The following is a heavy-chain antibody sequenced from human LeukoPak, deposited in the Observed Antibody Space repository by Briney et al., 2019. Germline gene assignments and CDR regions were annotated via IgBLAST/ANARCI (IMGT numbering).Heavy chain of an antibody. CDR1: GYTFTSYG. J-gene: IGHJ4*02. Sequence: GASVKVSCKASGYTFTSYGISWVRQAPGQGLEWMGWISAYNGNTNYAQTLQGRVTMTTDTSTSTAYMELRSLRSDDTAVYYCARTPRAVAGRVEGYWGQGTLVTVSS. CDR3: ARTPRAVAGRVEGY. CDR2: ISAYNGNT. D-gene: IGHD6-19*01. V-gene: IGHV1-18*01.